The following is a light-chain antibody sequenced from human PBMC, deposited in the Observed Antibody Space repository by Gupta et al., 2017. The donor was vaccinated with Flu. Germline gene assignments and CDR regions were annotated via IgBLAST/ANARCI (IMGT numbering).Light chain of an antibody. CDR1: NIGSKS. CDR2: DVS. CDR3: QVWDSSSDHWV. J-gene: IGLJ3*02. Sequence: SYVLTQPPSVSVATGQTARITCGGNNIGSKSEHWYQQKPGQAPVLVVYDVSDRPSGIPERFSGSNSGNTATLTISRFEAGDEADYYCQVWDSSSDHWVFGGGTKLTVL. V-gene: IGLV3-21*02.